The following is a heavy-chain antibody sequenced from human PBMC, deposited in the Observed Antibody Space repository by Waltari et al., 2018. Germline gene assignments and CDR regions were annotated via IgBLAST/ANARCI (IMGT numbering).Heavy chain of an antibody. CDR3: ARGADL. V-gene: IGHV3-74*01. Sequence: EVQLVESGGGLVQPGGSLRLSCAASGFTLSGTWLHWVRQVPGKGLVWVARISGDGSTINDGDSVKGRFTISRDTAKNTLYRQMNSLGAEDTAVYYCARGADLRGQGILVTVSS. CDR1: GFTLSGTW. CDR2: ISGDGSTI. J-gene: IGHJ4*02. D-gene: IGHD3-3*01.